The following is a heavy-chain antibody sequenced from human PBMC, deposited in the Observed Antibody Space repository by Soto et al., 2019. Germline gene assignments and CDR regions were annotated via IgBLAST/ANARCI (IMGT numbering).Heavy chain of an antibody. D-gene: IGHD2-2*01. CDR3: ARGSTDNASAGHFHFDY. V-gene: IGHV4-59*01. CDR2: IYYSGST. CDR1: GGSITSYY. J-gene: IGHJ4*02. Sequence: SETLSLTCTVSGGSITSYYWNWIRQPPEKGLEWIGYIYYSGSTKYNPSLNSRLTISVDTSKNQFSLKLNSVTAADTAIYYCARGSTDNASAGHFHFDYWGQGTLVTVSS.